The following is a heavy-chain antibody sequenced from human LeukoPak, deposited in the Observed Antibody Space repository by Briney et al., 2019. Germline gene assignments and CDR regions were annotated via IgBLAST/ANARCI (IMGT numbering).Heavy chain of an antibody. CDR3: ARLIVATIGDHFDY. Sequence: SETLSLTCTVSGGSISSYYWSWIRQPPGKGLEWIGFIYYSGSTNHNPSLKSRVTISVDTSKNQFSLKLSSVTAADTAVYYCARLIVATIGDHFDYWGQETLVTVSS. V-gene: IGHV4-59*08. J-gene: IGHJ4*02. CDR2: IYYSGST. CDR1: GGSISSYY. D-gene: IGHD5-12*01.